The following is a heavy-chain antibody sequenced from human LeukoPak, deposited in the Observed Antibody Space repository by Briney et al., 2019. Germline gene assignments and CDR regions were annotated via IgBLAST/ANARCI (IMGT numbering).Heavy chain of an antibody. Sequence: GGSLRLSCAASGFTFSSYGMHWVRQAPSKGLEWVAVISYDGSNKYYADSVKGRFTISRDNSKNTLYLQMNSLRAEDTAVYYCAKVGTNGITMSRGYFDYWGQGTLVTVSS. CDR2: ISYDGSNK. CDR3: AKVGTNGITMSRGYFDY. V-gene: IGHV3-30*18. CDR1: GFTFSSYG. D-gene: IGHD3-3*01. J-gene: IGHJ4*02.